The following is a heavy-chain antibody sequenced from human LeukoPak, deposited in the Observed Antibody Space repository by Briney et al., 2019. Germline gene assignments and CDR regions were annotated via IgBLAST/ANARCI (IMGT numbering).Heavy chain of an antibody. V-gene: IGHV4-38-2*01. Sequence: SETLSLTCAVSGYSISSGYYWGWIRQPPGKGLEWIGSIYYSGSTYYNPSLKSRVTISVDTSKNQFSLKLSSVTAADTAVYYCARLDSGTYDYWGQGTLVTVSS. CDR3: ARLDSGTYDY. CDR2: IYYSGST. J-gene: IGHJ4*02. CDR1: GYSISSGYY. D-gene: IGHD1-26*01.